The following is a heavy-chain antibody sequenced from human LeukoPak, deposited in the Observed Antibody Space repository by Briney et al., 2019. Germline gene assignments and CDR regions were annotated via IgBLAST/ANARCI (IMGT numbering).Heavy chain of an antibody. J-gene: IGHJ2*01. D-gene: IGHD3-22*01. Sequence: PGGSLRLSCAASGFTFSGYSMNWVRQAPGKGLEWVSSISSSSSYKYYADSLKGRFTISRDNAKNSLYLQMNSLRAGDTAVYYCARAVDYYDSSGYRSSGWYFDLWGRGTLVTVSS. V-gene: IGHV3-21*01. CDR1: GFTFSGYS. CDR3: ARAVDYYDSSGYRSSGWYFDL. CDR2: ISSSSSYK.